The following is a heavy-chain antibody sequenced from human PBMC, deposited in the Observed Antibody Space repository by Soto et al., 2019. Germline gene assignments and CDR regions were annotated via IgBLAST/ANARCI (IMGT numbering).Heavy chain of an antibody. V-gene: IGHV4-34*01. J-gene: IGHJ4*02. D-gene: IGHD3-3*01. CDR3: AREWWSGSLIGGSL. CDR2: VNHGGST. CDR1: GGSFSDYY. Sequence: QVQLQQWGAGLLKPSETLSPTCPVNGGSFSDYYWTWIRQPPGKGLEWIGEVNHGGSTHYNPSLKSRVSISVDTSKKQFSLNLTFVTAADTAVYYCAREWWSGSLIGGSLGGEGTLVTVSS.